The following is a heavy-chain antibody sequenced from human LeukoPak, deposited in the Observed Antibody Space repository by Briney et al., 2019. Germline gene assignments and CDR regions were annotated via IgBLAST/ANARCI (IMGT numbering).Heavy chain of an antibody. J-gene: IGHJ4*02. CDR1: GYTFTSYD. V-gene: IGHV1-8*01. D-gene: IGHD4-23*01. CDR2: MNPNSGNT. Sequence: ASVKVSCKASGYTFTSYDINWVRQATGQGLEWMGWMNPNSGNTGYAQKFQGRVTITADKSTSTAYMELSSLRSEDTAVYYCARDRMATVVTNFDYWGQGTLVTVSS. CDR3: ARDRMATVVTNFDY.